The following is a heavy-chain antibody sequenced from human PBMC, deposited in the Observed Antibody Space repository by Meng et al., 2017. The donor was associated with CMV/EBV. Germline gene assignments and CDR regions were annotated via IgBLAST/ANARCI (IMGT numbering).Heavy chain of an antibody. D-gene: IGHD3-10*01. V-gene: IGHV3-23*01. Sequence: GGSLRLSYAASGFTFSSYAMSWVRQAPGKGLEWVSAISGSGGSTYYADSVKGRFTISRDNSKNTLYLQMNSLRAEDTAVYYCAKDQAYGSGSYYNYFDYWGQGTLVTVSS. CDR1: GFTFSSYA. J-gene: IGHJ4*02. CDR2: ISGSGGST. CDR3: AKDQAYGSGSYYNYFDY.